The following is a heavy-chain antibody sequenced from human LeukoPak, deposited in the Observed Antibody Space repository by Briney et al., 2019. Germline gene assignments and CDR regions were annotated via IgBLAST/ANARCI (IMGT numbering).Heavy chain of an antibody. CDR3: ANVYYGSGNIPY. CDR1: GFTFSSYA. J-gene: IGHJ4*02. CDR2: ISGSGGST. V-gene: IGHV3-23*01. Sequence: PGGSLRLSCAASGFTFSSYAMSWVRQAPGKGLEWVSAISGSGGSTYYADSVKGRFTISRDNSKNTLYLQMSSLRAEDTAVYYCANVYYGSGNIPYWGQGTLVTVSS. D-gene: IGHD3-10*01.